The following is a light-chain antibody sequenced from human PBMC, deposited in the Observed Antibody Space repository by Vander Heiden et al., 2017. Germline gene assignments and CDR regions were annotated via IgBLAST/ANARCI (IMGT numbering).Light chain of an antibody. CDR2: EVS. V-gene: IGLV2-18*02. CDR3: SSYTSSSTVV. Sequence: QSVLTQPPSGSGSPGPSVTISCTGTSRDVGSYTSVSWCQHTPATAAKLMFYEVSKRPSGVPARFSGSKSGNTASLTISGLQAEDDADYYCSSYTSSSTVVFGGGTKLTVL. CDR1: SRDVGSYTS. J-gene: IGLJ2*01.